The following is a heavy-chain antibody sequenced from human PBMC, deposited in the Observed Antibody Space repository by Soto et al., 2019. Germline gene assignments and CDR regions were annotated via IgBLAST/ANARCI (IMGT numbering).Heavy chain of an antibody. J-gene: IGHJ3*02. CDR1: GFTFNRYS. V-gene: IGHV3-30-3*01. D-gene: IGHD1-7*01. CDR3: ARDYWYYFDI. CDR2: ISYDGSNK. Sequence: PGGSLRLSCAASGFTFNRYSMNWVRQAPGKGLEWVAVISYDGSNKYYADSVKGRFTISRDNSKNTLYLQMNSLRAEDTAVYYCARDYWYYFDIWGQGTMVTVSS.